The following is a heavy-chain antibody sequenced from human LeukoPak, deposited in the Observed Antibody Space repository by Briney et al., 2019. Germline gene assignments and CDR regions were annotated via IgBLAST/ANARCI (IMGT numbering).Heavy chain of an antibody. J-gene: IGHJ4*02. CDR2: IYPGDSDT. D-gene: IGHD6-19*01. V-gene: IGHV5-51*01. CDR1: GYSFTSYW. CDR3: ARQVSSGQLDY. Sequence: GESLRISCKGSGYSFTSYWITWVRQMPGNGLEWMGIIYPGDSDTRYSPSFQGQVTISADKSISTAYLQWSSLKASDTAMYYCARQVSSGQLDYWGQGTLVAVSS.